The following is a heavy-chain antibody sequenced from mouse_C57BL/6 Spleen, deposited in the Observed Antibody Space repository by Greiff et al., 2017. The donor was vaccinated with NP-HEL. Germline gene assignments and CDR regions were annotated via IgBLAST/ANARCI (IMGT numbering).Heavy chain of an antibody. CDR2: IRNKANGYTT. CDR1: GFTFTDYY. V-gene: IGHV7-3*01. D-gene: IGHD2-3*01. J-gene: IGHJ4*01. CDR3: AGYDGYYFYAMDY. Sequence: EVKLEESGGGLVQPGGSLSLSCAASGFTFTDYYMSWVRQPPGQALEWLGFIRNKANGYTTEYSASVKGRFTISRDNSQRILYLQMNALRAEDSATYYGAGYDGYYFYAMDYWGQGTSVTVSS.